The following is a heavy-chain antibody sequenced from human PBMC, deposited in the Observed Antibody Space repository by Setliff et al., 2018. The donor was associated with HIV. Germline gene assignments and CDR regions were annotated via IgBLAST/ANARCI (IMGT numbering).Heavy chain of an antibody. Sequence: PSETLSLTCAVYGGSLSGFYWTFIRQSPGKGLEWIGEVTHSGSTTYDPSLKSRITISVDTSKNQFSLKLTSVTAADTAVYYCVSGGTSSNWFGPWGQGTLVTVSS. V-gene: IGHV4-34*03. CDR3: VSGGTSSNWFGP. D-gene: IGHD2-2*01. J-gene: IGHJ5*02. CDR1: GGSLSGFY. CDR2: VTHSGST.